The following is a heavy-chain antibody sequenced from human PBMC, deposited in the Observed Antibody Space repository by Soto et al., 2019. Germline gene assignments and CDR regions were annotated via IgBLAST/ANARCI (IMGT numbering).Heavy chain of an antibody. CDR1: GHSFTYYW. CDR3: ARQGGPYDRCDY. Sequence: GESLKISCKGSGHSFTYYWIAWVRQMPGKGLEWMGIIYPGDSNTRYSPSFQGQVTISVDRSINTAYLQWSSLKASDTAMYFWARQGGPYDRCDYWGQGSLVTVSS. CDR2: IYPGDSNT. J-gene: IGHJ4*02. D-gene: IGHD3-22*01. V-gene: IGHV5-51*01.